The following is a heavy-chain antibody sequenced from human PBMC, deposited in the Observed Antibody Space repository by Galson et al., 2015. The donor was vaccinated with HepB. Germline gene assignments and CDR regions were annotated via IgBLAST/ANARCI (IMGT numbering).Heavy chain of an antibody. CDR1: GGTFSSYA. D-gene: IGHD3-10*01. J-gene: IGHJ4*02. Sequence: SVKVSCKASGGTFSSYAISWVRHAPGQGLEWMGGIIPLVGTANYAQKFQGRVTITADESTSTAYLELSSLRSEDTAVYYCARGYGSGIYYYHYWGQGTRVTVSS. CDR3: ARGYGSGIYYYHY. CDR2: IIPLVGTA. V-gene: IGHV1-69*13.